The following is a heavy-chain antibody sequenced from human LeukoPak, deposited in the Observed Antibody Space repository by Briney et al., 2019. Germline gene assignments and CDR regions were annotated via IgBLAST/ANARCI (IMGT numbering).Heavy chain of an antibody. CDR1: RFTFGDYA. D-gene: IGHD4-23*01. J-gene: IGHJ5*02. Sequence: GGSLRLSCTASRFTFGDYAMSWFRQAPGKGLEWVGFIRSKAYGGTTEYAASVKGRFTISRDDSKSIAYLQMNSLKTEDTAVYYCTRGGGRWPTTKNWFDPWGLGTLVTVSS. CDR2: IRSKAYGGTT. CDR3: TRGGGRWPTTKNWFDP. V-gene: IGHV3-49*03.